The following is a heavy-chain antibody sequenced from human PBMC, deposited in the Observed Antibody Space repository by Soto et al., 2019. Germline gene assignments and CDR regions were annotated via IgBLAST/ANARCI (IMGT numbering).Heavy chain of an antibody. CDR1: GFTFSSYG. J-gene: IGHJ6*02. CDR2: ISYDGSNK. D-gene: IGHD3-10*01. CDR3: ARPVFSGDYYYYGMDV. V-gene: IGHV3-30*03. Sequence: QVQLVESGGGVVQPGRSLRLSCAASGFTFSSYGMHWVRQAPGKGLEWVAVISYDGSNKYYADSVKGRFTISRDNSKNTLYLQMNSLRAEDTALYYCARPVFSGDYYYYGMDVWGQGTTVTVSS.